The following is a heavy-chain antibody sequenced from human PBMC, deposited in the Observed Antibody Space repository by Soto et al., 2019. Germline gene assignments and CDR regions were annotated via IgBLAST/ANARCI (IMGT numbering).Heavy chain of an antibody. D-gene: IGHD6-6*01. CDR3: ARGFEYSSSSNWFDP. V-gene: IGHV4-39*07. CDR2: IYYSGST. Sequence: SETLSLTCTVSGGSISRSSYYWGWIRQPPGKGLEWIGSIYYSGSTNYNPSLKSRVTISVDTSKNQFSLKLSSVTAADTAAYYCARGFEYSSSSNWFDPWGQGTLVTVSS. J-gene: IGHJ5*02. CDR1: GGSISRSSYY.